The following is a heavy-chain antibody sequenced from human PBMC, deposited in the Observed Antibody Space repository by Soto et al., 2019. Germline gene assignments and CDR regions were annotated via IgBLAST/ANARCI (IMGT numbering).Heavy chain of an antibody. D-gene: IGHD5-12*01. V-gene: IGHV4-59*01. J-gene: IGHJ6*02. Sequence: SETLSLTCTVSGGSISSYYSSWIRQPPGKGLEWIGYIYYSGSTNYNPSLKSRVTISVDTSKNQFSLKLSSVTAADTAVYYCARDQGPDIVANPTTYYYYGMDVWGQGTTVTVSS. CDR2: IYYSGST. CDR1: GGSISSYY. CDR3: ARDQGPDIVANPTTYYYYGMDV.